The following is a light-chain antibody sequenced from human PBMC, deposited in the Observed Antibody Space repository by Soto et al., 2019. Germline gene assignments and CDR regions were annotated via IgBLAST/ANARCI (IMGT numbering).Light chain of an antibody. CDR1: NIGTYS. J-gene: IGLJ2*01. Sequence: SYELTQPPSVSVAPGKTARITCGGNNIGTYSVHWYQQKPGQAPVLVIYYDSDRPSGIPERFSGSNSGNTATLTISRVEAGDEADYYCQVWDSSSDHPVVFGGGTQLTVL. CDR2: YDS. CDR3: QVWDSSSDHPVV. V-gene: IGLV3-21*04.